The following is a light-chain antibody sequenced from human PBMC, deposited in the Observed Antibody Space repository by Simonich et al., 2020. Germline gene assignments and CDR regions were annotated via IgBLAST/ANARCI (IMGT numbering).Light chain of an antibody. V-gene: IGLV2-8*01. CDR2: EVS. Sequence: QSALTQPPSASGSPGQSVTISCTGTSSDVGGYNYVSWYQPHPGKAPKLMIYEVSKRPSGVPDGFSGSKSGNTASLTVSGLQAEDEADYYCSSYAGSNNLVFGGGTKLTVL. J-gene: IGLJ2*01. CDR3: SSYAGSNNLV. CDR1: SSDVGGYNY.